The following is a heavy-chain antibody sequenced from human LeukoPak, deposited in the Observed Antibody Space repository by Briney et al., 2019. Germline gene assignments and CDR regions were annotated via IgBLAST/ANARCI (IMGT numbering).Heavy chain of an antibody. Sequence: GRSLRLSCAVSGFTFNNYAMHWVRQAPGKGLEWVSVIWDDGSDKYYADSVKGRFTISRDNSKNMLYLQMNSLRAEDTAVYYCASILLSSGGWWYFDYWGQGTLVTVSS. CDR3: ASILLSSGGWWYFDY. CDR2: IWDDGSDK. J-gene: IGHJ4*02. CDR1: GFTFNNYA. D-gene: IGHD6-19*01. V-gene: IGHV3-33*01.